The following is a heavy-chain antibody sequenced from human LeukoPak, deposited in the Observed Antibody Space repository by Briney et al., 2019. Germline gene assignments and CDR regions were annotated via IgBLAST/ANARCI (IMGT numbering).Heavy chain of an antibody. CDR1: GDSISSSSSY. CDR2: IYYSGST. J-gene: IGHJ4*02. V-gene: IGHV4-39*01. D-gene: IGHD3-22*01. Sequence: PSETLSLTCSVSGDSISSSSSYWGWIRQPPGKGLEWIGSIYYSGSTYYNTSLKSRVTISVDTSKNQFSLKLSSVTAADTAVYYCARHDSSGYYPIDYWGQGTLVTVSS. CDR3: ARHDSSGYYPIDY.